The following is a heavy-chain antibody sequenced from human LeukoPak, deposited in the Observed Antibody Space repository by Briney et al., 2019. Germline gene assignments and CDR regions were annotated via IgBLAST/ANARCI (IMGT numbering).Heavy chain of an antibody. CDR3: ASTCSSTSCYPTYGFDY. CDR2: IYTSGST. CDR1: GGSISSYY. Sequence: PSETLSLTCTVSGGSISSYYWSWIRQLAGKGLEWIGRIYTSGSTNYNPSLKSRVTMSVDTSKNQFSLKLSSVTAADTAVYYCASTCSSTSCYPTYGFDYWGQGTLVTVSS. V-gene: IGHV4-4*07. D-gene: IGHD2-2*01. J-gene: IGHJ4*02.